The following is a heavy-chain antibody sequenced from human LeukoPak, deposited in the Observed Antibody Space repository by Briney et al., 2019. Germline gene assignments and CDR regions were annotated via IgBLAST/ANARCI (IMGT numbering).Heavy chain of an antibody. CDR2: IRYSGTT. CDR3: ARGLAEFSGGDDAFDV. J-gene: IGHJ3*01. D-gene: IGHD6-19*01. V-gene: IGHV4-59*01. CDR1: SGSSSGYY. Sequence: SETLSLTCTVSSGSSSGYYWSWFRRPPGKGLEWIGYIRYSGTTNYDSSLKSRVTILVDTSTTQLSLKLTSVTAADSAIYYSARGLAEFSGGDDAFDVWGQGTMVTVSS.